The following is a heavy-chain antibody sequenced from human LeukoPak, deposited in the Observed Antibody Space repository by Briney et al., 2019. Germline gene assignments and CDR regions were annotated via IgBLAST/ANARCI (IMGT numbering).Heavy chain of an antibody. D-gene: IGHD5-18*01. CDR1: GFTFSDYY. J-gene: IGHJ4*02. Sequence: GGSLRLSCAASGFTFSDYYMSWIRQAPGKGREWVSYISTSSSYTNYADSVKGRFTISRDNAKNSLYLQMSSLRAEDTAVYYCAREGARGYSYGLGFDLWGQGTLVTVSS. CDR3: AREGARGYSYGLGFDL. V-gene: IGHV3-11*05. CDR2: ISTSSSYT.